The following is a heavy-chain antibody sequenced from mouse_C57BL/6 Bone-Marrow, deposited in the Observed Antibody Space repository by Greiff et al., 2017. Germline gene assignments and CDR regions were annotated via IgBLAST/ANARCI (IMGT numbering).Heavy chain of an antibody. D-gene: IGHD2-4*01. CDR2: IYPGSGNT. J-gene: IGHJ3*01. Sequence: VQVVESGAELVRPGASVKLSCKASGYTFTDYYINWVKQRPGQGLEWIARIYPGSGNTYYNEKFKGKATLTAEKSSSTAYMQLSSLTSEDSAVYFCAGDYEGGLFAYWGQGTLVTVSA. CDR1: GYTFTDYY. V-gene: IGHV1-76*01. CDR3: AGDYEGGLFAY.